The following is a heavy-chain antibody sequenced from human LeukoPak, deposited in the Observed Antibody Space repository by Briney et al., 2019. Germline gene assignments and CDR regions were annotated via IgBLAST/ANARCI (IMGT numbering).Heavy chain of an antibody. CDR2: ISYDGSNK. D-gene: IGHD3-22*01. V-gene: IGHV3-30-3*01. J-gene: IGHJ3*02. Sequence: GRSLRLSCAASGFTFSSYAMHWVRQAPGKGLEWVAVISYDGSNKYYADSVKGRFTISRDNSKNTLYLQMNSLRAEDTAVYYCAREWYDSSGFWISPIWGQGTMVTVSS. CDR1: GFTFSSYA. CDR3: AREWYDSSGFWISPI.